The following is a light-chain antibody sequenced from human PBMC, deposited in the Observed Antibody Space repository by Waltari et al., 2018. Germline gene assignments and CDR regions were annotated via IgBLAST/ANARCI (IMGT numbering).Light chain of an antibody. CDR3: QQYNTFPLT. Sequence: DIQITQSPSTLSASVGDRVTITCRASQSIGSWLAWYQQKPGKAPKLLIYKASSLESGVPSRFSGTESGTEFTLTITSLQPDDFATYYCQQYNTFPLTFGGGTKVDI. J-gene: IGKJ4*01. V-gene: IGKV1-5*03. CDR2: KAS. CDR1: QSIGSW.